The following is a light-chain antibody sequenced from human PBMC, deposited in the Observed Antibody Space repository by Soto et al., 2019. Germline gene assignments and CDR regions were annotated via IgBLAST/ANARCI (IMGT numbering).Light chain of an antibody. Sequence: EIVMTQSPATLSVSPGERATLSCRASQSIRTNSAWFQQKPGQAPRLLIYAASTRATGIPARFSGSGSGTDFTLIISSLQSEDFAVYYCQQYNNWPLTFGGGTKVDIK. CDR3: QQYNNWPLT. V-gene: IGKV3-15*01. CDR1: QSIRTN. J-gene: IGKJ4*01. CDR2: AAS.